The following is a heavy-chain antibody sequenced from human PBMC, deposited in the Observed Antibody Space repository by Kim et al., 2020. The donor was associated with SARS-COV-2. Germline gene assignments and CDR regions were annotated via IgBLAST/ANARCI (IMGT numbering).Heavy chain of an antibody. V-gene: IGHV4-59*13. J-gene: IGHJ3*02. CDR3: ARAGYYYDSSGYAFDAFDI. CDR2: IYYSGST. D-gene: IGHD3-22*01. Sequence: SETLSLTCTVSGGSISSYYWSWIRQPPGKGLEWIGYIYYSGSTNYNPSLKSRVTISVDTSKNQFSLKLSSVTAADTAVYYCARAGYYYDSSGYAFDAFDILGPGTMVTVSS. CDR1: GGSISSYY.